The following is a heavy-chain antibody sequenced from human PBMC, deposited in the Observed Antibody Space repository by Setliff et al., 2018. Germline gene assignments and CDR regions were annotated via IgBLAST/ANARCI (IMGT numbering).Heavy chain of an antibody. CDR2: INPKTGGT. D-gene: IGHD3-16*02. CDR3: AREPYDYIWGSYRSPYFDH. V-gene: IGHV1-2*02. J-gene: IGHJ4*02. Sequence: ASVKVSCKASGYTFVGYYLHWVRQAPGQGLEWMGWINPKTGGTNYAQKFQGRVTMTRDASINTAFMHLSSLKSDDMAVYYCAREPYDYIWGSYRSPYFDHWGQGARGTVSS. CDR1: GYTFVGYY.